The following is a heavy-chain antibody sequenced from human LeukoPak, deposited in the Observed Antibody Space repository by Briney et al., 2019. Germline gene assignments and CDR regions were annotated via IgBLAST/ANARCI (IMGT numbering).Heavy chain of an antibody. CDR2: IKSKTDGGTT. D-gene: IGHD1-26*01. V-gene: IGHV3-15*07. J-gene: IGHJ4*02. Sequence: GGSLRLPCAASGFTFSNAWMNWVRQAPGKGLEWVSRIKSKTDGGTTDYAAPVKGRFTISRDDSKNTLYLQMNSLKTEDTAVYYCTTEIPPLVVGATDFDYWGQGTLVTVSS. CDR1: GFTFSNAW. CDR3: TTEIPPLVVGATDFDY.